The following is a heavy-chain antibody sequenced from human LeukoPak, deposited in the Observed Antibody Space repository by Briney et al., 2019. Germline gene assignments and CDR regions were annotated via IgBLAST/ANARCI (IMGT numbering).Heavy chain of an antibody. D-gene: IGHD3-22*01. Sequence: GALRLSCAASGFTFSSYGMHWVRQAPGKGLEWVAVIWYDGSNKYYADSVKGRFTISRDNSKNTLYLQMNSLRAEDTAVYYCAKDLGYYDSSGYYPNWGQGTLVTVSS. CDR1: GFTFSSYG. CDR2: IWYDGSNK. J-gene: IGHJ4*02. CDR3: AKDLGYYDSSGYYPN. V-gene: IGHV3-33*06.